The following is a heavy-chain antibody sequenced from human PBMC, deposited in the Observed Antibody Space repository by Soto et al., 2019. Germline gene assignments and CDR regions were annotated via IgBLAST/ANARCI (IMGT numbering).Heavy chain of an antibody. CDR2: IWYDGSNK. V-gene: IGHV3-33*01. J-gene: IGHJ6*02. CDR1: GFTFSSYG. Sequence: GGSLRLSCAASGFTFSSYGMHWVRQAPGKGLEWVAVIWYDGSNKYYADSVKGRFTISRDNSKNTLYLQMSSLRAEDTAVYYCARDFWSGYSYYYYGMDVWGQGTTVTVSS. CDR3: ARDFWSGYSYYYYGMDV. D-gene: IGHD3-3*01.